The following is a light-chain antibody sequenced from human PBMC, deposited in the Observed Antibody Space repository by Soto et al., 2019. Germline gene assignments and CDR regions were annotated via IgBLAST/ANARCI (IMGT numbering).Light chain of an antibody. CDR2: GAS. J-gene: IGKJ1*01. V-gene: IGKV3-15*01. CDR3: QQYGTSLRGT. Sequence: PGERVTLSCRSSQDIRSSLAWYQQKPGQAPRLLIYGASIRATGVPATFSGSGSGTEFTLSISSLQSEHLAVYYCQQYGTSLRGTFGQGTKVDI. CDR1: QDIRSS.